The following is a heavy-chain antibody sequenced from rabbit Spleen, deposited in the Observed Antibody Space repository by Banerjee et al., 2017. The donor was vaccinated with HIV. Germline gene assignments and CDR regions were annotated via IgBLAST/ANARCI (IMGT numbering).Heavy chain of an antibody. D-gene: IGHD1-1*01. CDR2: IGTGSGST. CDR1: GFSFINNYW. J-gene: IGHJ4*01. V-gene: IGHV1S45*01. CDR3: ARDLIGIIGWNFYL. Sequence: QEQLEESGGGLVKPEGSLTLTCKASGFSFINNYWICWVRQAPGKGLEWIACIGTGSGSTYYASWAKGRFTISKTSSTTVTLQMTSLTAADTATYFCARDLIGIIGWNFYLWGPGTLVTVS.